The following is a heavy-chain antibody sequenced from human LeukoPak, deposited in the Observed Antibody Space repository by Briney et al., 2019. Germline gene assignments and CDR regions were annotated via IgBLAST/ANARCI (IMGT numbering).Heavy chain of an antibody. CDR1: GGSISSSNYY. J-gene: IGHJ4*02. V-gene: IGHV4-39*01. CDR2: IYYSGST. D-gene: IGHD6-19*01. CDR3: ARHLHSSGWSPFDY. Sequence: SETLSLTCTVSGGSISSSNYYWGWIRQLPGKGLEWIGSIYYSGSTYYNPSLKSRVTISVDTSKNQFSLKLSSVTAADTAVYYCARHLHSSGWSPFDYWGQGTLVTVSS.